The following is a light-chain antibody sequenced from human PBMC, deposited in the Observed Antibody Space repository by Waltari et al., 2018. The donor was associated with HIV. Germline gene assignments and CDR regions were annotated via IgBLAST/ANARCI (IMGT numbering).Light chain of an antibody. CDR2: SSN. CDR3: AAWDGSLGGFV. J-gene: IGLJ1*01. V-gene: IGLV1-44*01. CDR1: SSNIGRFT. Sequence: QSVLTQPPSVSGTPGQRVIISCSGSSSNIGRFTVNFYQQLPGPAPKLFIYSSNRRPSGVPDRFSGSRSGTSASLAINGLQSEDEADYYCAAWDGSLGGFVFGPGTKVTVL.